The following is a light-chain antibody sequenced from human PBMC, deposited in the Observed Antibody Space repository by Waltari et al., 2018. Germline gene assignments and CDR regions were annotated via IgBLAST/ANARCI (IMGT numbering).Light chain of an antibody. CDR1: QSVLYSSNNKNC. CDR2: WAS. V-gene: IGKV4-1*01. Sequence: TQPSASVAESLSVRGSINCRSSQSVLYSSNNKNCLAWYQQKPGQPPKLLIYWASTRESGVPDRFSGSGSGTDFTLTISSLQADDFAVYYCQQYDNTRLFGGGTKVEIK. J-gene: IGKJ4*01. CDR3: QQYDNTRL.